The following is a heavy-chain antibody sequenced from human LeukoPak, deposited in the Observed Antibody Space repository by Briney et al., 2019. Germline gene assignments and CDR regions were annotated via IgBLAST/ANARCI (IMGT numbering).Heavy chain of an antibody. J-gene: IGHJ4*02. V-gene: IGHV4-34*01. CDR2: INHSGST. D-gene: IGHD1-20*01. Sequence: SETLSLTCAVYGGSFSGYYWSWIRQPPGKGLEWIGEINHSGSTNYNPSLKSRVTISVDTSKNQFSLKLSSVTAADTAVYYCARALGYDWNDPRFYFDYWGQGTLVTVSS. CDR1: GGSFSGYY. CDR3: ARALGYDWNDPRFYFDY.